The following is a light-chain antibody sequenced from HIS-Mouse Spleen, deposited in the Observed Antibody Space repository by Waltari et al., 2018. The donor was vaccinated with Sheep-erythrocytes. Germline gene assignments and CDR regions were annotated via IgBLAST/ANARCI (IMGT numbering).Light chain of an antibody. Sequence: IALTQSPATLSSSPGERATLSCRASQSVSSYLAWYQQKPGQAPRLLIYDASNRATGIPARFSGSGSGTDFTLTISSLEPEDFAVYYCQQRSNWYTFGQGTKLEIK. CDR1: QSVSSY. CDR2: DAS. V-gene: IGKV3-11*01. J-gene: IGKJ2*01. CDR3: QQRSNWYT.